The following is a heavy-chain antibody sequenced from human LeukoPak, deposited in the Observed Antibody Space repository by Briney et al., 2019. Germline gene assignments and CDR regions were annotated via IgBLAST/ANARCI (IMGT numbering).Heavy chain of an antibody. V-gene: IGHV2-5*01. Sequence: SGPTLVNPTQTLTLTCTFSGFSLSTSGLGVGWIRQPPGKALEWLALIYWNDDKRYNPSLKSRLTITKDTSKNQVVLTTSNMDPVDTATYYCARLYSGTYYESLGYGYWGQGTLVTVSS. CDR2: IYWNDDK. D-gene: IGHD1-26*01. CDR1: GFSLSTSGLG. CDR3: ARLYSGTYYESLGYGY. J-gene: IGHJ4*02.